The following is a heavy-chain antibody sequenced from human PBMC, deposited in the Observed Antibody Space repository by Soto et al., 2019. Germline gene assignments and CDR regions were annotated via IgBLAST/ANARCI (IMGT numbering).Heavy chain of an antibody. V-gene: IGHV3-23*01. CDR3: ATAEVDY. J-gene: IGHJ4*02. CDR1: GFTFSVYA. CDR2: ISESGGSA. Sequence: GSLRLSCAASGFTFSVYAMSWVRQVPGKGLEWVSTISESGGSAYYADSVKGRFTISRDNARNTLHLQMNSLRAEDTAVYYCATAEVDYWGPGTLVTVSS.